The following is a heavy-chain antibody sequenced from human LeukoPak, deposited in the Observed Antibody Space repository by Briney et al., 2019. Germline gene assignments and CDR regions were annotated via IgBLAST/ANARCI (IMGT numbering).Heavy chain of an antibody. Sequence: PGGSLRLSCAASGFTFNSYAMHWVRQAPGKGLEWVSYISSSSSTIYYADSVKGRFTISRDNAKNSLYLQMNSLRAEDTAVYYCAREGSGGYDSSGYYDLDYWGQGTLVTVSS. CDR2: ISSSSSTI. D-gene: IGHD3-22*01. CDR1: GFTFNSYA. CDR3: AREGSGGYDSSGYYDLDY. J-gene: IGHJ4*02. V-gene: IGHV3-48*04.